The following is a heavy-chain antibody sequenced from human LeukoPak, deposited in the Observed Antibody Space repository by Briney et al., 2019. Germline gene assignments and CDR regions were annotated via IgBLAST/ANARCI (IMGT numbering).Heavy chain of an antibody. J-gene: IGHJ4*02. Sequence: SETLSLTCAVYGGSFTGYYWTWIRQPPGKGLEWIGEITHGGSTNYNPSLKSRVTISIDTSKNQFSPRLTSVTAADTAVYYCARAVIPAADLDYWGQGTLVTVSS. CDR1: GGSFTGYY. V-gene: IGHV4-34*01. D-gene: IGHD2-2*01. CDR3: ARAVIPAADLDY. CDR2: ITHGGST.